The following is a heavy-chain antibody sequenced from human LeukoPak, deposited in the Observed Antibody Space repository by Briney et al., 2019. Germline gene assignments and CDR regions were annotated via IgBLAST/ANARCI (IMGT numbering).Heavy chain of an antibody. V-gene: IGHV3-23*01. D-gene: IGHD5-12*01. CDR2: ISGSGGSK. Sequence: GGSLRLSCAGSGFTFSSYAMSCVRQAPGKGREWGSGISGSGGSKYYADSVKGPFTISRDNSKIYLYLHMHSLRAEDAAVYSCAKSPRWESGHDWFDYWGQGTLVSVTS. CDR3: AKSPRWESGHDWFDY. CDR1: GFTFSSYA. J-gene: IGHJ4*02.